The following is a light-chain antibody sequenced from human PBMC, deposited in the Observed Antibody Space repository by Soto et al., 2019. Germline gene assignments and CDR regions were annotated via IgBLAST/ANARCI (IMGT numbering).Light chain of an antibody. Sequence: EIGLRQSPGTLSVSPGERATLSGRASQSVSSSYLAWYQQKPGQAPRLLIYGASSRATGIPDRFSGSGSGTDFTLTISSLQSEDFAVYYCQQYNNWPRTFGQGTKVDI. V-gene: IGKV3-20*01. CDR1: QSVSSSY. CDR3: QQYNNWPRT. J-gene: IGKJ1*01. CDR2: GAS.